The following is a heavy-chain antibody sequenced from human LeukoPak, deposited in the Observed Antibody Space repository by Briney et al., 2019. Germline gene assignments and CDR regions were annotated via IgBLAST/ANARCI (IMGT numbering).Heavy chain of an antibody. CDR1: GGSISSYY. D-gene: IGHD3-9*01. Sequence: SETLSLTCTVSGGSISSYYWSWIRQPPGKGLEWIGYIYYSGSTNYNPSLKGRVTISVDTSKNQFSLKLSSVTAADTAVYYCARQGYGAYEILDYWGQGALVTVSS. V-gene: IGHV4-59*08. CDR3: ARQGYGAYEILDY. CDR2: IYYSGST. J-gene: IGHJ4*02.